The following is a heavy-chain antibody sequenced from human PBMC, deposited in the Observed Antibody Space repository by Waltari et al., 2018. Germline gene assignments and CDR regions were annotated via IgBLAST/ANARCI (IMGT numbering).Heavy chain of an antibody. Sequence: QLQLQESGPGLVKPSETLSLTCTVSGGSISSSSYYWGWIRQPPGKGLEWIGSIYYSVSTYYNPSLKSRVTISVDTSKNQFSLKLSSVTAADTAVYYCARGEMATISDFDYWGQGTLVTVSS. D-gene: IGHD5-12*01. CDR2: IYYSVST. V-gene: IGHV4-39*07. CDR1: GGSISSSSYY. CDR3: ARGEMATISDFDY. J-gene: IGHJ4*02.